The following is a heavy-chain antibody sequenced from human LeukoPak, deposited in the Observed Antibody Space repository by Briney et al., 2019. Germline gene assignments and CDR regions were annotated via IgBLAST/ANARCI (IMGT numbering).Heavy chain of an antibody. CDR2: INPNSGGT. CDR1: GYTFTGYY. V-gene: IGHV1-2*02. D-gene: IGHD3-22*01. J-gene: IGHJ3*02. Sequence: GASVKVSCKASGYTFTGYYMHWVRQAPGQGLEWMGWINPNSGGTNYAQKLQGRVTMTRDTSTSTAYMELRSLRSDDTAVYYCARDGHRRYYYDSSGREDAFDIWGQGTMVTVSS. CDR3: ARDGHRRYYYDSSGREDAFDI.